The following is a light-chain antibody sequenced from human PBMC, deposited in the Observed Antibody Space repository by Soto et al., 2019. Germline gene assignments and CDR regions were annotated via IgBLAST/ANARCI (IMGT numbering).Light chain of an antibody. CDR2: TNN. V-gene: IGLV1-40*01. CDR3: QSYDSSLSVMV. Sequence: QSVLTQPPSVSGAPGQRVTISCTGSSSNIGTHFDVHWYQHLPGTAPKLLIYTNNNRPSGVPDRFSGSTSGTSASLAITGLQAEDEADYYCQSYDSSLSVMVFGGGTKVTAL. CDR1: SSNIGTHFD. J-gene: IGLJ2*01.